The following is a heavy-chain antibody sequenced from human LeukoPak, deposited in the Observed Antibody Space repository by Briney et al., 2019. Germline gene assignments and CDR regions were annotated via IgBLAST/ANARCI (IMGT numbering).Heavy chain of an antibody. V-gene: IGHV1-24*01. CDR2: FDPEDGET. CDR1: GYTLTELS. Sequence: ASVKVSCKVSGYTLTELSMHWVRQAPGKGLEWMGGFDPEDGETIYAQKFQGRVTMTEDTSTDTAYMELSSLRSEDAAVYYCATVGGSYFRAFDIWGQGTMVTVSS. D-gene: IGHD1-26*01. CDR3: ATVGGSYFRAFDI. J-gene: IGHJ3*02.